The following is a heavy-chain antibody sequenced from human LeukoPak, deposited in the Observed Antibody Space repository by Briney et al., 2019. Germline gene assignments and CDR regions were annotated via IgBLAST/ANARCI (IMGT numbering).Heavy chain of an antibody. V-gene: IGHV3-30*18. CDR1: GFTFSSYG. D-gene: IGHD3-22*01. CDR3: AKGVRYDSSGYYLGFDY. J-gene: IGHJ4*02. CDR2: ISYDGSSK. Sequence: PGGSLRLSCAASGFTFSSYGMHWVRQASGKGLERVAVISYDGSSKYYADAVKGRFTISRDNSKNTLYLQMNSLRAEDTAVYYCAKGVRYDSSGYYLGFDYWGQGTLVTVSS.